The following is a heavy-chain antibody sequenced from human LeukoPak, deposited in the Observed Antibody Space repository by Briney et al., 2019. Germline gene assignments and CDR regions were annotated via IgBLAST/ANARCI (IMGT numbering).Heavy chain of an antibody. Sequence: PGGSLRLSCAASGFTFTDYYMSWIRQAPGKGLEWVSYITNSGTTIYYADSVKGRFTIPRDNAKNSLYLQMNSLRAEDTAVYYCARDPSFTPDTAGIDYWGQGTLVTVSS. CDR3: ARDPSFTPDTAGIDY. CDR2: ITNSGTTI. V-gene: IGHV3-11*04. J-gene: IGHJ4*02. CDR1: GFTFTDYY. D-gene: IGHD5-18*01.